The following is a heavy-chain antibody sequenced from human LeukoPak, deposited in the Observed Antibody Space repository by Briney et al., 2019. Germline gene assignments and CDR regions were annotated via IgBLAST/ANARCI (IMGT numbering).Heavy chain of an antibody. J-gene: IGHJ6*02. CDR2: INPNSSGT. CDR3: ARDNLITIFGVXIEXDXXYXGMDV. D-gene: IGHD3-3*01. V-gene: IGHV1-2*02. Sequence: ASVKVSCKASGYTFTGYYMHWVRQAPGQGLEWMGWINPNSSGTNYAQKFQGRVTMTRDTSISTAYMELSRLRSDDTAVYYCARDNLITIFGVXIEXDXXYXGMDVWGQGTTVTV. CDR1: GYTFTGYY.